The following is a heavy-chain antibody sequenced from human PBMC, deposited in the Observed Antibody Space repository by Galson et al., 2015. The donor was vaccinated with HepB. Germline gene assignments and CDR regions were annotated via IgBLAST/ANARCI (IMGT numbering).Heavy chain of an antibody. CDR1: GYKFSNYG. D-gene: IGHD3-10*01. Sequence: SVKVSCTASGYKFSNYGINWVRQAPGQGLEWMGRISGYNGNTNYAQYFQGRFTMTTDTSTSTVYMEVKNLRAEDTAVYYCARDYTMSYRNWFDPWGQGTLVTVSS. CDR3: ARDYTMSYRNWFDP. CDR2: ISGYNGNT. V-gene: IGHV1-18*01. J-gene: IGHJ5*02.